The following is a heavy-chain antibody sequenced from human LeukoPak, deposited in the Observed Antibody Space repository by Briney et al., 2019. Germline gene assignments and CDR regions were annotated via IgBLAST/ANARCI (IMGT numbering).Heavy chain of an antibody. CDR3: AKPPTYTYYYGSGSHGGGY. Sequence: GGSLRLSCAASGFTFSSYAMSWVRQAPGKGLEWVSAISGSGGSTYYADSVKGRFTISRDNSKNTLYLQMNSLRAEDTAVYYCAKPPTYTYYYGSGSHGGGYWGQGTLVTVSS. CDR2: ISGSGGST. CDR1: GFTFSSYA. V-gene: IGHV3-23*01. D-gene: IGHD3-10*01. J-gene: IGHJ4*02.